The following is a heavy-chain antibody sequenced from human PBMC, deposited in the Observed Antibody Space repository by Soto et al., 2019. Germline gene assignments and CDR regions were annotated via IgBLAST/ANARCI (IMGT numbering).Heavy chain of an antibody. V-gene: IGHV4-39*07. CDR3: ARGSRVKIPAASGRDYYYHGLDV. Sequence: SETLSLTCTVSGGSISSSSYYWSWIRQPPGKGLEWIGEINHRGSTNYNPSVKSRVTISVDTSKNQFSLKLNSVTAADTAVYYCARGSRVKIPAASGRDYYYHGLDVRGQRTAVTVSS. D-gene: IGHD6-25*01. J-gene: IGHJ6*02. CDR1: GGSISSSSYY. CDR2: INHRGST.